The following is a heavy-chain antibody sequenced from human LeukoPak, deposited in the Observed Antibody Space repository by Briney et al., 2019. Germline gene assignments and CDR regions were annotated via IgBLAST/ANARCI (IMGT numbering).Heavy chain of an antibody. J-gene: IGHJ4*02. D-gene: IGHD4-17*01. Sequence: SDTLSLTCTVSGASISSYYSSWIRQPARKGLEWIGRIYTRGSSNYNPSLKSRVTMSADTSKNQCSLKLSSVTAADTAVYYCARAGMTTVTDFDYWGQGTLVTVSS. CDR1: GASISSYY. CDR2: IYTRGSS. CDR3: ARAGMTTVTDFDY. V-gene: IGHV4-4*07.